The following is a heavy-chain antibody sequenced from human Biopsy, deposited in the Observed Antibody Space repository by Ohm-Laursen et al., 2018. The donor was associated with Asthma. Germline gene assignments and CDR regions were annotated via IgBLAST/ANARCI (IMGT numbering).Heavy chain of an antibody. V-gene: IGHV3-66*02. CDR3: AREGVAGTHIED. CDR2: IYNDGRA. Sequence: SLRLSCAASGFSFRDYYMTWMRQSPGKGLEWVSVIYNDGRAYYADSVKGRFTISRDNSKNTLSLQMNSLTAEDTAVYYCAREGVAGTHIEDWGQGTLVTVSS. J-gene: IGHJ4*02. CDR1: GFSFRDYY. D-gene: IGHD6-19*01.